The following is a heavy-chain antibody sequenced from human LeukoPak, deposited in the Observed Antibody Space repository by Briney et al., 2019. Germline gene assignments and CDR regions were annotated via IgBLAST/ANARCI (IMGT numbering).Heavy chain of an antibody. J-gene: IGHJ4*02. CDR2: IKSKTDGGTT. CDR1: GFTFSNAW. V-gene: IGHV3-15*01. CDR3: TTDPWGYYYDNSGYYYLDY. D-gene: IGHD3-22*01. Sequence: GGSLRLSCAASGFTFSNAWMSWVRQAPGKGLEWVGRIKSKTDGGTTDYAAPVKGRFTISRDDSKNTLYLQMNSLKTDDTAVYYCTTDPWGYYYDNSGYYYLDYWGQGTLVTVSS.